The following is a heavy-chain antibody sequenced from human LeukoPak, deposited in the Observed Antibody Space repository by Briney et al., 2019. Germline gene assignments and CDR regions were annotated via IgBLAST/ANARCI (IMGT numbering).Heavy chain of an antibody. CDR3: AKDPPRITIFGGRAPDAFDI. CDR1: GFTFSSYA. V-gene: IGHV3-23*01. D-gene: IGHD3-3*01. Sequence: AGGSLRLSCAASGFTFSSYAMSWVRQAPGKGLEWVSAISGSGGSTYYADSVKGRFTISRDNSKNTLYLQMNSLRAEDTAVYYCAKDPPRITIFGGRAPDAFDIWGQGTMVTVSS. J-gene: IGHJ3*02. CDR2: ISGSGGST.